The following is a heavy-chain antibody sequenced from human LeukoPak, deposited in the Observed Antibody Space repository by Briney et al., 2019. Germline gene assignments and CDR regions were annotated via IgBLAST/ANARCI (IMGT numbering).Heavy chain of an antibody. CDR2: VYYTGST. D-gene: IGHD1-14*01. CDR1: GGSISVSNFY. J-gene: IGHJ5*02. V-gene: IGHV4-39*01. Sequence: KSSETLSLTCTVSGGSISVSNFYWGWIRQPPGKGLEWIGAVYYTGSTYYSPSLKSRVTISVDTSKNQFSLKVDSVTAADTAVYFCARLSGGNPAPWGQGTRVTVSS. CDR3: ARLSGGNPAP.